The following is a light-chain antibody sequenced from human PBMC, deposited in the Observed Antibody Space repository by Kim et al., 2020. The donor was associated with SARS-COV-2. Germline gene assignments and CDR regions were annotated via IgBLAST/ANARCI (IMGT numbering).Light chain of an antibody. CDR3: WLSHSGVRV. J-gene: IGLJ3*02. CDR2: DST. V-gene: IGLV7-46*01. CDR1: TGPGTTGHF. Sequence: GTHSLACGSSTGPGTTGHFPYWFQHEPGHGPKTLIYDSTSKHSWTPARFSGSLLGGKAALTLSGAQPEDEADYYCWLSHSGVRVFGGGTQLTVL.